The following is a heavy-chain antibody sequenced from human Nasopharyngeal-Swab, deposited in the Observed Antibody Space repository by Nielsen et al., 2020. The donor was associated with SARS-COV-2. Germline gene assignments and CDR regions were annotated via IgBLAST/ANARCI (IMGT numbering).Heavy chain of an antibody. V-gene: IGHV3-30*18. J-gene: IGHJ3*02. D-gene: IGHD1-1*01. CDR2: ISYDGSNK. Sequence: SLKISCAASGFTFSSSDMHWVRHAPGKGLEWVAVISYDGSNKYYADSVKGRFTISRDNSKNTLYLQMNSLRAEDTAVYYCAKGGGTTGTVGLDIWGQGTMGTVSS. CDR1: GFTFSSSD. CDR3: AKGGGTTGTVGLDI.